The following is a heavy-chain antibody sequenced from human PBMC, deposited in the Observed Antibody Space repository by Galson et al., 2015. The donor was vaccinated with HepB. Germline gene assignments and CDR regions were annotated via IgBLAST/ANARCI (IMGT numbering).Heavy chain of an antibody. CDR1: GYNFTTYW. D-gene: IGHD2-15*01. CDR3: ARHQPVVVAGTPNWFDP. CDR2: VDPTDSYA. J-gene: IGHJ5*02. Sequence: QSGAEVKTPGESLRISCQASGYNFTTYWISWVRQMPGKGLEWMGRVDPTDSYANYSPSFQGHVTISSDESIRTAYLQWTSLKASDTAIYYCARHQPVVVAGTPNWFDPWGQGTLVIVSS. V-gene: IGHV5-10-1*01.